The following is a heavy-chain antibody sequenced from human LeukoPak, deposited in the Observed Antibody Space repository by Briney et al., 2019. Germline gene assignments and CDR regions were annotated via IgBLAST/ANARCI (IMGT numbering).Heavy chain of an antibody. CDR3: AKGYCSSTSCRFDY. CDR2: NSWYWCSI. Sequence: GRSVRLSCAASGFTFDVYAMLWVRRAPGKGLEWVSGNSWYWCSIGYADSVKGRFTIYRDNAKNSLYLQMNSLRAEDMALYYCAKGYCSSTSCRFDYWGQGALVTVPS. CDR1: GFTFDVYA. J-gene: IGHJ4*02. V-gene: IGHV3-9*03. D-gene: IGHD2-2*01.